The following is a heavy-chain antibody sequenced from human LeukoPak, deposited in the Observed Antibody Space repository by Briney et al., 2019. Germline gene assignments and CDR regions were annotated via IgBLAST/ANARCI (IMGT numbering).Heavy chain of an antibody. Sequence: SETLSLTCAVYGGSFSGYYWSWIRQPPGKGLEWIGEINHSGSTNYNPSLKSRVTISVDTSKNQFSLKLSSVTAADTAVYYCARVWTYCYDSSGYYEFPDAFDIWGQGTMVTVSS. CDR1: GGSFSGYY. D-gene: IGHD3-22*01. J-gene: IGHJ3*02. CDR2: INHSGST. V-gene: IGHV4-34*01. CDR3: ARVWTYCYDSSGYYEFPDAFDI.